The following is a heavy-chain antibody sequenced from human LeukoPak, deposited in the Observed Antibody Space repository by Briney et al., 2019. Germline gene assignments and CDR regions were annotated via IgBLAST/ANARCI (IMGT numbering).Heavy chain of an antibody. V-gene: IGHV4-4*07. J-gene: IGHJ4*02. D-gene: IGHD2-2*01. CDR1: GGSISSYY. Sequence: PSETLSLTCTVSGGSISSYYWSWIRQPAGKGLEWIGRIYTSGSTNYNPSLKSRVTMSVDTSKNHFSLKLSSVTAADTAVDYCARVSTYCSSTSCYLSSLDYWGQGTLVTVSS. CDR2: IYTSGST. CDR3: ARVSTYCSSTSCYLSSLDY.